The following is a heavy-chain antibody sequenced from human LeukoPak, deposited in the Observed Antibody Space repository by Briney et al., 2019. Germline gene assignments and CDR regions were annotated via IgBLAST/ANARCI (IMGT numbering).Heavy chain of an antibody. V-gene: IGHV1-8*03. CDR3: ATDGHSHYYDSSGYPPPFDY. CDR1: GYTFTSYD. CDR2: MNPNSGNT. Sequence: ASVKVSCKASGYTFTSYDINWVRQATGQGLEWMGWMNPNSGNTGNAQKFQGRVTITRNTSISTAYMELSSLRSEDTAVYYCATDGHSHYYDSSGYPPPFDYWGQGTLVTVSS. J-gene: IGHJ4*02. D-gene: IGHD3-22*01.